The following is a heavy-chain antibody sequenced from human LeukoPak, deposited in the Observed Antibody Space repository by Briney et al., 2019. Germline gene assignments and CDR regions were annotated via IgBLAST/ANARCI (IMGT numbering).Heavy chain of an antibody. CDR3: ARDGSLLWFGELFDY. J-gene: IGHJ4*02. Sequence: PSQTLSLTCAVSGGSISSSNYYWGWIRQPPGKGLEWIGSLYNSGSTYYNPSLKSRVTISVDTSKNQFSLKLNSVTAADTAVYYCARDGSLLWFGELFDYWGQGTLVTVSS. CDR1: GGSISSSNYY. CDR2: LYNSGST. D-gene: IGHD3-10*01. V-gene: IGHV4-39*07.